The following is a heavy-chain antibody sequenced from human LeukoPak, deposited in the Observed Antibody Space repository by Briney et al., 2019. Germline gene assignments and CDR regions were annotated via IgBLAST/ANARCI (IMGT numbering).Heavy chain of an antibody. D-gene: IGHD2-2*02. CDR1: GFTFSNYG. CDR3: AKTEAPAAIRAGSDY. Sequence: PGGSLRLSCAASGFTFSNYGMSWVRQAPGKGLEWVSTISGSGSATYNAGSVKGRFTTPRDNSNNTLYLQMNSLRAEDTAVYYCAKTEAPAAIRAGSDYWGQGTLVTVSS. V-gene: IGHV3-23*01. CDR2: ISGSGSAT. J-gene: IGHJ4*02.